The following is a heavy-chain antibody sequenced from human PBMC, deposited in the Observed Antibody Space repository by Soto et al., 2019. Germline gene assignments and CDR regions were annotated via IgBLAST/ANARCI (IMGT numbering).Heavy chain of an antibody. V-gene: IGHV5-51*03. CDR3: VRMGFSGGGYLSYYDYGMDI. J-gene: IGHJ6*02. CDR1: GYSFTKYW. CDR2: IYPDESDT. Sequence: EVQLVQSGAEVKEPGESLKISCKGSGYSFTKYWIGWVRQMPGKGLEWMAIIYPDESDTRYSPSFQGQVTISADKSSXTXYXXWSSLKASDTAMYYCVRMGFSGGGYLSYYDYGMDIWGQGTTVTVSS. D-gene: IGHD5-12*01.